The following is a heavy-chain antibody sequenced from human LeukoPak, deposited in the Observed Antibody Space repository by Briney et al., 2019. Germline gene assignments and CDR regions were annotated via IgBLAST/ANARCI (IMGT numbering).Heavy chain of an antibody. J-gene: IGHJ4*02. CDR2: ISSSGSTI. CDR3: VRAAVAGTRTYFDY. CDR1: GFTFSSYE. Sequence: QPGGSLRLSCAASGFTFSSYETNWVRQAPGKGLEWVSYISSSGSTIYYADSVKGRFTISRDNAKNSLYLQMNSLRAEDTAVYYCVRAAVAGTRTYFDYWGQGTLVTVSS. V-gene: IGHV3-48*03. D-gene: IGHD6-19*01.